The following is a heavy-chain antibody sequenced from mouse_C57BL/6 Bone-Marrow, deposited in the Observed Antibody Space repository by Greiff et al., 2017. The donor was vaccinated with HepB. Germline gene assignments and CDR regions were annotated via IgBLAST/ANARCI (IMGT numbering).Heavy chain of an antibody. V-gene: IGHV1-19*01. CDR2: INPYNGGT. J-gene: IGHJ4*01. Sequence: VQLKQSGPVLVKPGASVKMSCKASGYTFTDYYMNWVKQSHGKSLEWIGVINPYNGGTSYNQKFKGKATLTVDKSSSTAYMELNSLTSEDSAVYYCARNYDYYAMDYWGQGTSVTVSS. D-gene: IGHD1-1*02. CDR3: ARNYDYYAMDY. CDR1: GYTFTDYY.